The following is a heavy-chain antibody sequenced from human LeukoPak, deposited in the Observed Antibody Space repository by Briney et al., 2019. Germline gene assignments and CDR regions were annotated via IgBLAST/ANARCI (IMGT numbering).Heavy chain of an antibody. CDR3: ARGSSGSFVDY. D-gene: IGHD1-26*01. Sequence: SVKVSCKASGGTFSSYAISWVRQAPGQGLEWMGRIIPILGIANYAQKFQGRVTITADKSTSTAYMELSSLRSEDTAVYYCARGSSGSFVDYWGQGTLVTVSS. CDR1: GGTFSSYA. J-gene: IGHJ4*02. CDR2: IIPILGIA. V-gene: IGHV1-69*04.